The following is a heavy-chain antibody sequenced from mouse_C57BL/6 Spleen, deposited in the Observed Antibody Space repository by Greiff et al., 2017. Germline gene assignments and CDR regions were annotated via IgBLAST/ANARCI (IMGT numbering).Heavy chain of an antibody. CDR2: ILPGSGST. CDR3: ARGGLRLGAMDY. V-gene: IGHV1-9*01. J-gene: IGHJ4*01. Sequence: QVQLQQSGAELMKPGASVKLSCKATGYTFTGYWIEWVKQRPGHGLEWIGEILPGSGSTNYNGKFKGKATLTADKSSSTAYMQLSSLTSEDSAVYFCARGGLRLGAMDYRGQGTSVTVSS. D-gene: IGHD2-4*01. CDR1: GYTFTGYW.